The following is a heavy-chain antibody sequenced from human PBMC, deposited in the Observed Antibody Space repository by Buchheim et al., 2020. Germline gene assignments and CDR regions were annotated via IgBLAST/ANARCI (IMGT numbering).Heavy chain of an antibody. Sequence: QVQLQESGPGLVKPSGTLSLTCAVSGGSISSSNWWSWARQPPGKGLEWIGEIYHSGSTNYNPSLKSRVTISVDKSKNQFSLKLSSVTAADTAVYYCARKWALGYCSSTSCYYYYYYGMDVWGQGTT. J-gene: IGHJ6*02. D-gene: IGHD2-2*01. V-gene: IGHV4-4*02. CDR3: ARKWALGYCSSTSCYYYYYYGMDV. CDR2: IYHSGST. CDR1: GGSISSSNW.